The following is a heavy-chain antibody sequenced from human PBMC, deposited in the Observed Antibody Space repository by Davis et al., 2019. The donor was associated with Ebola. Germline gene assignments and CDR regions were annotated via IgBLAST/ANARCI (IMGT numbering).Heavy chain of an antibody. D-gene: IGHD1-26*01. CDR3: VSGSLEAFDY. CDR2: IYHSGTT. V-gene: IGHV4-39*01. CDR1: NVSISSMSYY. J-gene: IGHJ4*02. Sequence: PSETLSLTCSVSNVSISSMSYYWGWIRQPPGKGLEWVGSIYHSGTTYYKSSLKSRVSISVDMSMNQFSLRLSSVTATDTVIYYCVSGSLEAFDYWGQGTLVTVSS.